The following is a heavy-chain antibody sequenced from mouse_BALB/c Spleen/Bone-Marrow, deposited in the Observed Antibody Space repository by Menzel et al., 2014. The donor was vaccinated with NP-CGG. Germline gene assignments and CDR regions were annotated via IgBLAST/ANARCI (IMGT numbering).Heavy chain of an antibody. CDR2: IHPNSGNT. J-gene: IGHJ1*01. Sequence: VQLVESGSVLVRPGASVKLSCKASGYTFASSWMHWAKQRPGQGLEWIGEIHPNSGNTNYNEKFKGKATLTVDTSSSTAYVDLSSLTSEDSAVYYCAREKIXXXXXXYFDVWGAGTTVTVSS. V-gene: IGHV1S130*01. CDR1: GYTFASSW. CDR3: AREKIXXXXXXYFDV.